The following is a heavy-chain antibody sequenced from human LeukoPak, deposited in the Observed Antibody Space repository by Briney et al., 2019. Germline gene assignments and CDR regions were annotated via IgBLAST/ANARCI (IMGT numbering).Heavy chain of an antibody. CDR3: ARFGYSYGYSGHGYYYYMDV. D-gene: IGHD5-18*01. Sequence: GGSLRLSCAASGFTFSDYYMSWIRQAPGKGLEWVSYISSSGSTIYYVDSVKGRFTISRDNAKNSLYLQMNSLRAEDTAVYYCARFGYSYGYSGHGYYYYMDVWGKGTTVTVSS. CDR2: ISSSGSTI. J-gene: IGHJ6*03. CDR1: GFTFSDYY. V-gene: IGHV3-11*01.